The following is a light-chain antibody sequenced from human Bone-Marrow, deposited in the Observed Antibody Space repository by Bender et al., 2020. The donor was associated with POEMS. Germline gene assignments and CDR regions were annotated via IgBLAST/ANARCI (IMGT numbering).Light chain of an antibody. CDR1: SSDVGGDNY. V-gene: IGLV2-8*01. CDR3: CLYAGSSTLV. J-gene: IGLJ2*01. Sequence: QSALTQPPSASGSPGQSVTISCTGTSSDVGGDNYVSWYQLHPGKAPQLMIYEVSKRPSGVPGRFSGSKSGSTASLTVSGLQAEDEADYYCCLYAGSSTLVFGGGTKVTVL. CDR2: EVS.